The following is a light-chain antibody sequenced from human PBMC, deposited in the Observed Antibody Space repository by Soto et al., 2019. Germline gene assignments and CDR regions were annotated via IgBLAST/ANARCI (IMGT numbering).Light chain of an antibody. J-gene: IGKJ1*01. V-gene: IGKV3-20*01. CDR3: QHYGSSLWT. Sequence: EFVLTQSPDTLSLPAGERATLSCRASQSVSDNTLAWYRQKPGQSPRLLIYGASSRATGIPDRFSGSGSGTDFTLTISRVEAEDSAVYYCQHYGSSLWTFGQGTKVEIK. CDR1: QSVSDNT. CDR2: GAS.